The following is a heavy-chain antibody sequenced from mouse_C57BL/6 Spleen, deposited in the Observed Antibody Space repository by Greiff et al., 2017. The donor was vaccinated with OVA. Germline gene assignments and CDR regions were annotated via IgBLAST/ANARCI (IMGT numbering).Heavy chain of an antibody. Sequence: QVQLKQSGAELVKPGASVKMSCKASGYTFTSYWITWVKQRPGQGLEWIGDIYPGSGSTNYNEKFKSKATLTVDTSSSTAYMQLSSLTSEDSAVYYCARSPRYDYDLYYYAMDYWGQGTSVTVSS. J-gene: IGHJ4*01. CDR2: IYPGSGST. D-gene: IGHD2-4*01. CDR1: GYTFTSYW. V-gene: IGHV1-55*01. CDR3: ARSPRYDYDLYYYAMDY.